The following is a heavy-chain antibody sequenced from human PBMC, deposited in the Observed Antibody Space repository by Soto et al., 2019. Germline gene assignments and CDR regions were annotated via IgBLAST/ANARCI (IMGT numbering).Heavy chain of an antibody. J-gene: IGHJ4*02. D-gene: IGHD1-1*01. CDR3: VREDNLNFDY. CDR2: ITNDGRGT. Sequence: EEHLVESGGGLVQPGGSLRLACAASGFSFSRYWMNWVRQDPVKGLIWVSSITNDGRGTRYADSVKGRFTISRDNAKSTLYLQMNSLRVDDTAVYYCVREDNLNFDYWGQGTLVTVSS. CDR1: GFSFSRYW. V-gene: IGHV3-74*01.